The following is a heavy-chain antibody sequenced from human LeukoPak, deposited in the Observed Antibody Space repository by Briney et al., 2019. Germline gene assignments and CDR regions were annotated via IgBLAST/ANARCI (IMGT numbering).Heavy chain of an antibody. J-gene: IGHJ4*02. CDR1: GYTFTGYY. V-gene: IGHV1-2*06. Sequence: ASVKVSXKASGYTFTGYYMHWVRQAPGQGLEWMGRINPNSGGTNYAQKFHGRVTMTRDTSISTAYMELSRLRSDDTAVYYCARQEANIAAAEGYWGQGTLVTVSS. CDR3: ARQEANIAAAEGY. CDR2: INPNSGGT. D-gene: IGHD6-13*01.